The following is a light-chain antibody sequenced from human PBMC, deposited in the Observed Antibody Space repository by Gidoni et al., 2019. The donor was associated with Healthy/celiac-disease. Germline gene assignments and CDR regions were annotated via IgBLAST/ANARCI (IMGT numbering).Light chain of an antibody. CDR1: RSVSSY. CDR3: QQRSNWPPFT. Sequence: EIVLTQSPAPLSLSQGERATLPCRASRSVSSYLAWYHQKPGQAPRLLIYDASNRATGIPARFSGSGSWTDFTLTISSLEPEDFAVYYCQQRSNWPPFTFXXXTRLEIK. CDR2: DAS. V-gene: IGKV3-11*01. J-gene: IGKJ5*01.